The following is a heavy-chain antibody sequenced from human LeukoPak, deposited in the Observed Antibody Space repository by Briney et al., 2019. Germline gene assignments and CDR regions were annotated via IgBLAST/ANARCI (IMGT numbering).Heavy chain of an antibody. CDR3: AKASRRTTTTTIAHPIDY. CDR1: GFTFDDYA. V-gene: IGHV3-9*01. J-gene: IGHJ4*02. Sequence: PGRSLGLSCAASGFTFDDYAMHWVRQAPGKGLEWVSGISWNSGSIGYADSVKGRFTISRDNAKNSLYLQMNSLRAEDTALYYCAKASRRTTTTTIAHPIDYWGQGTLVTVSS. D-gene: IGHD5-24*01. CDR2: ISWNSGSI.